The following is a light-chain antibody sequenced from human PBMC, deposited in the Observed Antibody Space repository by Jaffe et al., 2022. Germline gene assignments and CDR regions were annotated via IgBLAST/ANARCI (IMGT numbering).Light chain of an antibody. CDR3: RQRSNWPLT. CDR1: QSVSSF. Sequence: EVVLTQSPATLSLSPGERATLSCRASQSVSSFLAWYQQRPGQAPRLLIYDASKRATGIPARFSGSGSGTDFTLTISSLEPEDFAVYYCRQRSNWPLTFGGGTKVEIK. V-gene: IGKV3-11*01. CDR2: DAS. J-gene: IGKJ4*01.